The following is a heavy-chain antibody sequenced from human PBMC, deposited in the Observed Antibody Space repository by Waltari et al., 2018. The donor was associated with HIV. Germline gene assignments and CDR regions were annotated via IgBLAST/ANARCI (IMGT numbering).Heavy chain of an antibody. V-gene: IGHV3-53*02. D-gene: IGHD4-17*01. CDR3: ARDRYGDPRDYYYGMDV. CDR1: GFTVSSNY. Sequence: EVQLVETGGGLIQPGGSLRLSCAASGFTVSSNYMSWVRQAPGKGLELVSVIYSGGSTYYADSVKGRFTISRDNSKTTLYIQMNSLRAEDTAVYYCARDRYGDPRDYYYGMDVWGQGTTVTVSS. J-gene: IGHJ6*02. CDR2: IYSGGST.